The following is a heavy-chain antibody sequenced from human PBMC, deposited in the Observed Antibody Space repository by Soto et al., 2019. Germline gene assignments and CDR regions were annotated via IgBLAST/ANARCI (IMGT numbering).Heavy chain of an antibody. V-gene: IGHV2-5*02. Sequence: QITLKESGPTLVKPTQTLTLTCTFSGFSLSTSGVGVGWIRQPPGKALEWLALIYWDDDKRYSPSLKSRLTITKDTSKTKVVLTMTNMNPVDTDTDYCAHYFYGDYEWNWFDPWGQGTLVTVSS. D-gene: IGHD4-17*01. CDR2: IYWDDDK. CDR1: GFSLSTSGVG. CDR3: AHYFYGDYEWNWFDP. J-gene: IGHJ5*02.